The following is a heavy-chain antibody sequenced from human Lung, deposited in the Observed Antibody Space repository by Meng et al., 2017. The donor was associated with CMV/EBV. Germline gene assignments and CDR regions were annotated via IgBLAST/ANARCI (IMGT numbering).Heavy chain of an antibody. V-gene: IGHV1-18*01. CDR2: ISAYNGNT. CDR1: GYTFTSYG. Sequence: ASXXVSCKASGYTFTSYGISWVRQAPGQGLEWMGWISAYNGNTNYAQKLQGRVTMTTDTSTSTAYMELRSLRSDDTAVYYCARDPIRVLRFLEWNYYYYGMDVWGQGTTVTVSS. CDR3: ARDPIRVLRFLEWNYYYYGMDV. J-gene: IGHJ6*02. D-gene: IGHD3-3*01.